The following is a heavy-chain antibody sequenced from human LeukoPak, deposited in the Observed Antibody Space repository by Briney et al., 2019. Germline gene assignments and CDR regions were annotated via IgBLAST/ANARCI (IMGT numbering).Heavy chain of an antibody. D-gene: IGHD6-6*01. J-gene: IGHJ5*02. CDR3: ARRRAEDSSPSPASWFDP. CDR1: GGSINSYY. V-gene: IGHV4-59*08. CDR2: ISYSGSP. Sequence: PSETLSLTCTVSGGSINSYYWGWIRQPPGRGLEWIGYISYSGSPNYNPSLKSRVTISVDTSKNQFSLRLGSVTAADTAVYYCARRRAEDSSPSPASWFDPWGQGTLVTVSS.